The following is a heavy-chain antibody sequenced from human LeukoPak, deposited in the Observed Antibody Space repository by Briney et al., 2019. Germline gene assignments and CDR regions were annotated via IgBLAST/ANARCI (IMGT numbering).Heavy chain of an antibody. V-gene: IGHV4-59*01. D-gene: IGHD3-22*01. CDR3: ARRVTSSGYYWFDF. CDR2: IYYSGST. CDR1: GGSIRSYY. J-gene: IGHJ4*02. Sequence: PSETLSLTCTVSGGSIRSYYWSWIRQPPGKGLEWIGYIYYSGSTNYNPSLKRRVTISEDKYKKQFSLKESSVTAADTAVYYCARRVTSSGYYWFDFWGQGTLVTVSS.